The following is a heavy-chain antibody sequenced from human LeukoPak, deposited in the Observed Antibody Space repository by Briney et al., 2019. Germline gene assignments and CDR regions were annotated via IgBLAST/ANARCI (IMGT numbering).Heavy chain of an antibody. CDR3: ARAWGGPSCSGGNCYSGFDF. CDR1: GFTFKDYT. V-gene: IGHV3-21*01. D-gene: IGHD2-15*01. Sequence: GGSLRLSCAASGFTFKDYTVNWVRQAPGKGLEWVSSVSSSSSYIYYADSVKGRFTISRDNAKNSLSLQMNSLRAEDTAVYYCARAWGGPSCSGGNCYSGFDFWGQGTLVTVSS. J-gene: IGHJ4*02. CDR2: VSSSSSYI.